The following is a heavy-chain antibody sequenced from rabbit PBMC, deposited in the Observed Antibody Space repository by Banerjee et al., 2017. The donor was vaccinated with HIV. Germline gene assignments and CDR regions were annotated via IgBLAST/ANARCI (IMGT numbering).Heavy chain of an antibody. D-gene: IGHD8-1*01. J-gene: IGHJ3*01. CDR2: IYTGDGDT. Sequence: QQQLEESGGGLVKPGGTLTLTCKASGIDFSSNYYMCWVRQAPGKGLELIACIYTGDGDTAYASWAKGRFTISKTSSTTVTLQMTSLTAADTATYFCAREGYVGSTYYGIFKLWGQGTLVTVS. V-gene: IGHV1S45*01. CDR1: GIDFSSNYY. CDR3: AREGYVGSTYYGIFKL.